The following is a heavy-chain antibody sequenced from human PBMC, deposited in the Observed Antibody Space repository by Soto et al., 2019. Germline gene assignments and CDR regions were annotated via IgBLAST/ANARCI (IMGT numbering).Heavy chain of an antibody. Sequence: QVQLVQSGAEVKKPGASVKVSCKASGYTFTSYGISWVRQAPGQGLEWMGWISAYNGNTNYAQKLQGRVTMTTDTTTSTADMELRSLRPDDTAVYYCARDSGSYEWGDYWGQGTLVTVSS. CDR2: ISAYNGNT. CDR1: GYTFTSYG. CDR3: ARDSGSYEWGDY. D-gene: IGHD1-26*01. V-gene: IGHV1-18*01. J-gene: IGHJ4*02.